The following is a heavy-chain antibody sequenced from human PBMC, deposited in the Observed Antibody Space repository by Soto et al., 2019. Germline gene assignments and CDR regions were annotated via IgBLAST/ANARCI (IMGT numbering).Heavy chain of an antibody. Sequence: GRALRLSGAASELSFSSYAMHWVRQAPGKGLEWVAVISYDGSKRYYADSVKGRFTISRDISKSTLYLQMNSLRPEDTAVYYCARSPSLVVVVAVPYFDSCDQGT. CDR1: ELSFSSYA. J-gene: IGHJ4*02. CDR3: ARSPSLVVVVAVPYFDS. D-gene: IGHD2-15*01. CDR2: ISYDGSKR. V-gene: IGHV3-30-3*01.